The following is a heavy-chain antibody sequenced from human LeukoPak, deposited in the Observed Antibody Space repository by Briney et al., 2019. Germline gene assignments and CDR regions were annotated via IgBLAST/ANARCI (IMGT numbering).Heavy chain of an antibody. CDR3: ARYDEHFDY. V-gene: IGHV5-51*01. J-gene: IGHJ4*02. CDR1: GYSLTKYW. Sequence: ESLKISCQVSGYSLTKYWIGWVRQMPGKVLGWMGIIYPGDSDYVYTPSFQRQITISADKSISTDYLQLSSLNASNTAMYYCARYDEHFDYWGQGTLVTVSS. D-gene: IGHD3-3*01. CDR2: IYPGDSDY.